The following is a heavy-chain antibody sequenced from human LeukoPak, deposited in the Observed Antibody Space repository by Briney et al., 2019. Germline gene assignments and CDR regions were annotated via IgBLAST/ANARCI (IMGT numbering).Heavy chain of an antibody. CDR1: GFTFSSYA. J-gene: IGHJ5*02. Sequence: PGGSLRLSCAASGFTFSSYAMSWVRQAPGKGLEWVSAISASGGSTYYADSVKGRFTISRDNSKNTLYLQMNSLRAEDTAVYYCARDLRYSSTEGWFDPWGQGTLVTVSS. D-gene: IGHD6-13*01. V-gene: IGHV3-23*01. CDR3: ARDLRYSSTEGWFDP. CDR2: ISASGGST.